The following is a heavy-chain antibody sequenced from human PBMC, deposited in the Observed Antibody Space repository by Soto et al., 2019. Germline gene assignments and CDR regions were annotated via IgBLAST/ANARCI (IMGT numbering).Heavy chain of an antibody. CDR2: IPYDGSNK. CDR1: GFTFSSYA. J-gene: IGHJ4*02. V-gene: IGHV3-30-3*01. Sequence: PGGSLRLSCAASGFTFSSYAMHWVRQAPGKGLEWVAVIPYDGSNKYYADSVKGRFTISRDNSKNTLYLQMNSLRAEDTAVYYCAGPHNYFDYWGQGTLVTVSS. CDR3: AGPHNYFDY.